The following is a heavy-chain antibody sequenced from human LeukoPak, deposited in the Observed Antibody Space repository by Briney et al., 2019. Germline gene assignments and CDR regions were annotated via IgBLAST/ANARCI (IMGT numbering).Heavy chain of an antibody. CDR1: GFTFSSYG. CDR2: ISYDGSNK. V-gene: IGHV3-30*18. D-gene: IGHD3-9*01. J-gene: IGHJ6*02. CDR3: AKDYDILTGPEASYGMDV. Sequence: GGSLRLSCAASGFTFSSYGMHWVRQAPGKGLEWVAVISYDGSNKYYADSVKGRFTISRDNSKNTLYLQMNSLRAEDTAVYYCAKDYDILTGPEASYGMDVWGQGTTVTVSS.